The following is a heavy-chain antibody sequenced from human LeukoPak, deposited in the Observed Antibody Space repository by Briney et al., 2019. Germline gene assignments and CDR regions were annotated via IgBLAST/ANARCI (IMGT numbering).Heavy chain of an antibody. J-gene: IGHJ4*02. D-gene: IGHD3-3*01. V-gene: IGHV4-59*08. Sequence: SETLSLTCTVSGGSISSYYWSWIRQPPGKGLEWIGDSYYSGSTTPHPSLKSRVTISVDTSKNQFSLRLRSVTAADTAVYYCARHGGSGSFDYWGQGTLVTVSS. CDR2: SYYSGST. CDR3: ARHGGSGSFDY. CDR1: GGSISSYY.